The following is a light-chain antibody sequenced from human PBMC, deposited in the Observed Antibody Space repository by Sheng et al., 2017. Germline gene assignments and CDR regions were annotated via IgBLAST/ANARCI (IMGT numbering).Light chain of an antibody. J-gene: IGLJ1*01. V-gene: IGLV3-21*03. Sequence: SYELTQPPSVSVAPGKTATITCGGNNIGSKSVHWYQQRPGQAPVLVVFDNSDRPSGIPERFSGSNSGNTATLTISRVEAGDEADYYCQVWDVNSDHSRVFGTGTKVTVL. CDR1: NIGSKS. CDR2: DNS. CDR3: QVWDVNSDHSRV.